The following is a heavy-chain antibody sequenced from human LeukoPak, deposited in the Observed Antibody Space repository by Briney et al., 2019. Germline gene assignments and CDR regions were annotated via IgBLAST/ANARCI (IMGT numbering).Heavy chain of an antibody. J-gene: IGHJ4*02. CDR3: ATYDIAVAGTGFDY. D-gene: IGHD6-19*01. Sequence: ASVKVSCKVSGYTLTELSMQWVRQAPGKGLEWMGGFDPEDGETIYAQKFQGRVTMTEDTSTDTAYMELSSLRSEDTAVYYCATYDIAVAGTGFDYWGQGTLVTVSS. CDR1: GYTLTELS. CDR2: FDPEDGET. V-gene: IGHV1-24*01.